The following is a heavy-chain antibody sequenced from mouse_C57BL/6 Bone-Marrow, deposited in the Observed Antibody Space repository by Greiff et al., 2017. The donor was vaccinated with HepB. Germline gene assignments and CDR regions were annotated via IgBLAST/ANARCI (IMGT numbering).Heavy chain of an antibody. J-gene: IGHJ2*01. Sequence: VQLKESGAELVRPGTSVKMSCKASGYTFTNYWIGWAKQRPGHGLEWIGDIYPGGGYTNYNEKFKGKATLTADKSSSTAYMQFSSLTSEDSAIYYCARRFITTVVDYFDYWGQGTTLTVSS. CDR3: ARRFITTVVDYFDY. D-gene: IGHD1-1*01. CDR1: GYTFTNYW. CDR2: IYPGGGYT. V-gene: IGHV1-63*01.